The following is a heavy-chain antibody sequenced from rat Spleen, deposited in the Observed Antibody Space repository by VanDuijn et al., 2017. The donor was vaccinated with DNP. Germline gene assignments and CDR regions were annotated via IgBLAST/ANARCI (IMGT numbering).Heavy chain of an antibody. CDR2: ISYDGSST. J-gene: IGHJ2*01. D-gene: IGHD4-3*01. CDR3: ARHGRGYGYFDY. CDR1: GFTFSNYD. Sequence: EVQLVESGGGLVQPGRSMKLSCAASGFTFSNYDMAWVRQAPKKGLEWVATISYDGSSTYYRDSVKGRFTISRDNAKSTLYLQRDSLRSEDTATYYCARHGRGYGYFDYWGQGVMVTVSS. V-gene: IGHV5-7*01.